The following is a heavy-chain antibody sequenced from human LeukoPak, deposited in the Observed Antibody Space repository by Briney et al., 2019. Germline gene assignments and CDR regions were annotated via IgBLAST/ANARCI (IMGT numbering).Heavy chain of an antibody. Sequence: GSLRLSCAASGFTLSSFAMHWVRQAPGRGLEWVALISYDGSNKDYTDSVKGRFTISRDNSKSTLYLQMNSLRTEDTAVYFCVRDGNSGYYKGEIYYYYGMDAWGQGTTVTVSS. CDR2: ISYDGSNK. J-gene: IGHJ6*02. CDR3: VRDGNSGYYKGEIYYYYGMDA. V-gene: IGHV3-30*04. CDR1: GFTLSSFA. D-gene: IGHD3-22*01.